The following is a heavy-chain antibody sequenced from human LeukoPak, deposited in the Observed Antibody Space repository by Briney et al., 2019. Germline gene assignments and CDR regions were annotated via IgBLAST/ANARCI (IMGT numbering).Heavy chain of an antibody. CDR3: ARGEGRFGEPNAFDI. J-gene: IGHJ3*02. CDR1: GFTVSSNY. V-gene: IGHV3-53*01. Sequence: GGSLRLSCAASGFTVSSNYMSWVRQAPGEGLEWVSVIYSGGSTYYADSVKGRFTISRDNSKNTLYLQMNSLRAEDTAVYYCARGEGRFGEPNAFDIWGQGTMVTVSS. D-gene: IGHD3-10*01. CDR2: IYSGGST.